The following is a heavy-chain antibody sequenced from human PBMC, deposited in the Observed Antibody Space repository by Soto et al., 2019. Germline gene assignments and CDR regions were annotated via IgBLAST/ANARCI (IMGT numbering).Heavy chain of an antibody. V-gene: IGHV4-4*02. J-gene: IGHJ5*02. CDR2: IYHSGST. Sequence: SETLSLTCAVSGGSISSSNWWSWVRQPPGKGLEWIGEIYHSGSTNYNPSLKSRVTISVDKSKNQFSLKLSSVTAADTAVYYCARDLVTRSSSWYNWFDPWGQGTLVTVSS. CDR1: GGSISSSNW. D-gene: IGHD6-13*01. CDR3: ARDLVTRSSSWYNWFDP.